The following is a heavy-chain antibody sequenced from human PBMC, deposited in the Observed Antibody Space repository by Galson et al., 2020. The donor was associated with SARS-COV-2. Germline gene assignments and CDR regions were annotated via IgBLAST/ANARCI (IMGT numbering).Heavy chain of an antibody. Sequence: AESLTLSCAASGVTFSSYSMSWVRQAPGKGLEWVSAISGSGSSTYYADSVEGRFTISRDNSKDTLYLQMNSLRAEDTAVYYCAKDQKGYSGYGETDFDYWGQGTLVTVSS. CDR3: AKDQKGYSGYGETDFDY. V-gene: IGHV3-23*01. D-gene: IGHD5-12*01. CDR1: GVTFSSYS. CDR2: ISGSGSST. J-gene: IGHJ4*02.